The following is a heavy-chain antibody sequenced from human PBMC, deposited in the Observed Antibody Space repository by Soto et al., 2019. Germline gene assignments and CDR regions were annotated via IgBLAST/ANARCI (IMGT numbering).Heavy chain of an antibody. V-gene: IGHV3-23*01. J-gene: IGHJ6*02. CDR1: GFTFSTYA. CDR2: ISSSGDAT. D-gene: IGHD3-3*01. Sequence: TGGSLRLSCAASGFTFSTYAMTWVRQAPGKGLEWVSIISSSGDATYYLDSVKGRFTISRDNSRNTLNLQMHSLRAEDTAVYYCAKNGDFWSWGMDVWGQGTTVTVSS. CDR3: AKNGDFWSWGMDV.